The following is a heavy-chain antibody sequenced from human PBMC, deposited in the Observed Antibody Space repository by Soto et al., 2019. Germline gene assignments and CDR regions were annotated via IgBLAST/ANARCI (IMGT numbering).Heavy chain of an antibody. V-gene: IGHV4-39*01. J-gene: IGHJ6*02. Sequence: SETLSLTCSVSGGSITTSNYCWGWIRQPPGKGLEWIASIHYTGGTYYNPSLKSRVTISVDTSKNQFSLKLSSVTAADTAVYYCARLDGNSADYYYGMDVWGQGTTVTVSS. CDR3: ARLDGNSADYYYGMDV. CDR2: IHYTGGT. D-gene: IGHD6-19*01. CDR1: GGSITTSNYC.